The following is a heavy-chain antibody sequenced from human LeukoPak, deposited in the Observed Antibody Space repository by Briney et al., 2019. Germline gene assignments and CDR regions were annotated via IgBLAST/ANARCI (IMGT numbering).Heavy chain of an antibody. D-gene: IGHD6-19*01. CDR3: AGSRYSSGVEWFDP. CDR2: IYTSGST. V-gene: IGHV4-61*02. J-gene: IGHJ5*02. Sequence: SSQTLSLTCTVSGGSISSGSYYWSWIRQPAGKGLEWIGRIYTSGSTNYNPSLKSRVTISVDTSKYQFSLKLSSVTAADTAVYYCAGSRYSSGVEWFDPWGQGTLVTVSS. CDR1: GGSISSGSYY.